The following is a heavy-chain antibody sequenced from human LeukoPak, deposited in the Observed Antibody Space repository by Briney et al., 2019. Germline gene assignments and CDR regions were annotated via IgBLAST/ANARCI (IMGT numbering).Heavy chain of an antibody. CDR2: IWYDGSNK. CDR3: AKDHLYYDYVWGSYRPRWYFDL. D-gene: IGHD3-16*02. V-gene: IGHV3-33*06. J-gene: IGHJ2*01. Sequence: PGRSLRLSCAASGFPFSSYGMHWVRQAPGKGLEWVAVIWYDGSNKYYADSVKGRFTISRDNSKNTLYLQMNSLRAEDTAVYYCAKDHLYYDYVWGSYRPRWYFDLWGRGTLVTVSS. CDR1: GFPFSSYG.